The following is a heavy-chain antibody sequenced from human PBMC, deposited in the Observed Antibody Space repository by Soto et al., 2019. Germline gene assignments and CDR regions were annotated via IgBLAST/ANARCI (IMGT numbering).Heavy chain of an antibody. CDR3: ARASSILGVGVAAKNYYYFGMDV. D-gene: IGHD3-3*01. Sequence: QVQLVQSGAEVMRPGSSVKVSCKASGGTFSTYAISWVRQAPGQGLEWIGGIVPSFATPNYAQKFQGRVTITADESTSSAYMELRSLRSEDTAVYYCARASSILGVGVAAKNYYYFGMDVWGQGTTVTVS. V-gene: IGHV1-69*01. CDR2: IVPSFATP. J-gene: IGHJ6*02. CDR1: GGTFSTYA.